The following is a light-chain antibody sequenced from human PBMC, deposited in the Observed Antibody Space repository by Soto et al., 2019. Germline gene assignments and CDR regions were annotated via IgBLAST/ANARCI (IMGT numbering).Light chain of an antibody. CDR3: QQRSNWPVT. Sequence: EIVLTQSPATLSLSPGERATLSCRASQSVRRDSAWYQQKPGQTPSLLIYDASNRATDTPARFSGSGSGTDFTLTISSLEPEYFAVYYCQQRSNWPVTFGQGTRVEIK. J-gene: IGKJ1*01. CDR2: DAS. CDR1: QSVRRD. V-gene: IGKV3-11*01.